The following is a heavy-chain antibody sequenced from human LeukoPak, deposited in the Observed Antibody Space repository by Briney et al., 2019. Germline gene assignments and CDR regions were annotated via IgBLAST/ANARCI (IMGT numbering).Heavy chain of an antibody. CDR3: ARQARPPTYFDY. J-gene: IGHJ4*02. CDR2: IKQDGSEK. CDR1: GFTLGTSW. V-gene: IGHV3-7*01. D-gene: IGHD6-6*01. Sequence: GGSLRPSCAASGFTLGTSWMSWVRQTPGKGLEWVANIKQDGSEKYYVDSVKGRFTISRDNAKNSLYLQMNSLGAEDTAVYYCARQARPPTYFDYWGQGTLVTVSS.